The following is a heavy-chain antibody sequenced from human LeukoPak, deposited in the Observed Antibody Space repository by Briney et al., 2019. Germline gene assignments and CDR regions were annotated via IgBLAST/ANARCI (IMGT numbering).Heavy chain of an antibody. CDR3: ARDRFYSSGNDAFDI. Sequence: GGSLRLPCAASGFTFSSYWMSWVCQAPGKGLEWVANIKQDGSEKYYVDSVKGRFTISRDNAKNSLYLQMNSLRAEDTAAYYCARDRFYSSGNDAFDIWGQGTMVTVSS. V-gene: IGHV3-7*01. CDR1: GFTFSSYW. CDR2: IKQDGSEK. D-gene: IGHD6-19*01. J-gene: IGHJ3*02.